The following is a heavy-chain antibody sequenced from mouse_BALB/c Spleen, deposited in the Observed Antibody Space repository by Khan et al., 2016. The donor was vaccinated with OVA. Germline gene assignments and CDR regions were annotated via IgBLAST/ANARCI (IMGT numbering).Heavy chain of an antibody. CDR2: ISSSGNT. CDR1: GFSITSDYV. V-gene: IGHV3-2*02. J-gene: IGHJ2*01. Sequence: EVQLQESGPGLVKPSQSLSLTCTVTGFSITSDYVWNWIRQFPGNKLEWLGYISSSGNTKYNPSLKSRIPMTRDTSKNQFFLQLNSVTTEDTATYYWARVYGGDFDYWGQGTTLTVSS. CDR3: ARVYGGDFDY. D-gene: IGHD1-1*02.